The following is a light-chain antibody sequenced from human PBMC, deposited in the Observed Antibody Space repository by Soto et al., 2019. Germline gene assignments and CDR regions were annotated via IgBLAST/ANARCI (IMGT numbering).Light chain of an antibody. V-gene: IGKV1-5*03. Sequence: DIPMTQSPSTLSASVGDRVTITCRASQSISSWLAWYQQKPGKAPKLLIYKASSLESGVPSRFSGSGSGTEFTLTISSLQPDDFATYYCQQYNSYQGPTFGGGTKVEIK. CDR3: QQYNSYQGPT. CDR2: KAS. J-gene: IGKJ4*01. CDR1: QSISSW.